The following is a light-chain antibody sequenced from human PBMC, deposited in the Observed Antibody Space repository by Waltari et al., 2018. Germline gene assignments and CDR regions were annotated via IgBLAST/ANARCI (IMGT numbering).Light chain of an antibody. V-gene: IGKV2-28*01. CDR1: QSLLHSNGYND. CDR3: MQALQTPLT. J-gene: IGKJ3*01. CDR2: LGS. Sequence: DIVMTQSPLSLPVTPGEPASISCRSSQSLLHSNGYNDLDWYLQKPGQSPQLLSYLGSNRASGVPDRFSGSGSGTEFTLKISKVEAEDVGVYYCMQALQTPLTFGPGTKVDIK.